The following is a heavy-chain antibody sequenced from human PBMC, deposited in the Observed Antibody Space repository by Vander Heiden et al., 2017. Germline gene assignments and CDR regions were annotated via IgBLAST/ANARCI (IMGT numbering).Heavy chain of an antibody. CDR1: GFTFSKAW. CDR2: IKSKTDGGTA. V-gene: IGHV3-15*05. CDR3: RGGYFDYYYGMDV. Sequence: EVQPVVSWGGLEKPGTSLSLSCAGPGFTFSKAWMSWVRQAPGKGLEWVGRIKSKTDGGTADYAAPVKGRFTISRDDSNNTLYLEMNSLQTEDTAVYYCRGGYFDYYYGMDVWGQGTTVTVSS. D-gene: IGHD3-22*01. J-gene: IGHJ6*02.